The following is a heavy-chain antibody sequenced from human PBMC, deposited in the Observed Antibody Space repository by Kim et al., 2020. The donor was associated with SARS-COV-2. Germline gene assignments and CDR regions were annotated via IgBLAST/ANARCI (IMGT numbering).Heavy chain of an antibody. Sequence: AQKFQGRVTITADESTSTAYMELSSLRSEDTAVYYCARGPNYDILTGSDYWGQGTLVTVSS. V-gene: IGHV1-69*01. CDR3: ARGPNYDILTGSDY. J-gene: IGHJ4*02. D-gene: IGHD3-9*01.